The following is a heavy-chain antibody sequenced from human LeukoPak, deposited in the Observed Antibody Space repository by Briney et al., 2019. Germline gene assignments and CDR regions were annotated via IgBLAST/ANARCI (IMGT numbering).Heavy chain of an antibody. CDR1: GGSFSGYY. D-gene: IGHD6-13*01. J-gene: IGHJ5*02. V-gene: IGHV4-34*01. CDR3: AKRQGQLVPDNWFDP. CDR2: INHSGST. Sequence: SETLSLTCAVYGGSFSGYYWSWIRQPPGKGLEWIGEINHSGSTNYNPSLKSRVTISVDTSKNQFSLKLSSVTAADTAVYYCAKRQGQLVPDNWFDPWGQGTLVIVSS.